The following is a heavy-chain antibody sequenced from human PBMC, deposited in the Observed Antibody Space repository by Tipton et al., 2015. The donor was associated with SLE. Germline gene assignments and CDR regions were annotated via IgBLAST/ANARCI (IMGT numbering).Heavy chain of an antibody. Sequence: LRLSCSVSGGSMTGSYWSWVRQPPGRGLEWIGLYTGSTEYNPSLKSRVTISVDASKNEISLQLTSVTAADTALYYCARDIGRGDGSWYTWFDPWGPGTLVTVSP. CDR1: GGSMTGSY. D-gene: IGHD3-10*01. CDR2: YTGST. J-gene: IGHJ5*02. CDR3: ARDIGRGDGSWYTWFDP. V-gene: IGHV4-59*01.